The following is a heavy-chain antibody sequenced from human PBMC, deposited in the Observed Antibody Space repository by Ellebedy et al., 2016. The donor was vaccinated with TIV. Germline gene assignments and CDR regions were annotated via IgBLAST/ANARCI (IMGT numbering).Heavy chain of an antibody. D-gene: IGHD5-18*01. CDR2: FNPKSGGT. Sequence: AASVKVSCKASGYTFTGDYMHWVRQAPGQGLEWMGWFNPKSGGTNYAQEFQGRVTITRDTSISTAYMELNRLRSDDSAVYYCARDRAYSFGYWGQGTLVTVSS. CDR1: GYTFTGDY. V-gene: IGHV1-2*02. CDR3: ARDRAYSFGY. J-gene: IGHJ4*02.